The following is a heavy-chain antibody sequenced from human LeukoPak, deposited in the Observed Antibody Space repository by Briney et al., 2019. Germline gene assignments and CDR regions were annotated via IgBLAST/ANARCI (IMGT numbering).Heavy chain of an antibody. J-gene: IGHJ5*02. CDR1: GGSFSGYY. CDR2: INHSGST. V-gene: IGHV4-34*01. CDR3: ARHVRGLQYNWFDP. Sequence: SETLSLTCAVYGGSFSGYYWSWIRQPPGKGLEWIGEINHSGSTNYNPSLKSRVTISVDTSKNQFSLKLSSVTAADTAVYYCARHVRGLQYNWFDPWGQGTLVTVSS. D-gene: IGHD3-10*02.